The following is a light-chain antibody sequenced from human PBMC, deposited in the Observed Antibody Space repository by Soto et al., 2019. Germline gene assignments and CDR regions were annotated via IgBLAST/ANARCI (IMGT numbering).Light chain of an antibody. CDR1: QTISSY. Sequence: DIQMTQSPSSLSASVGDRVTITCRASQTISSYLNWYQQKPGKAPKLLIYDASSLESEVPSRFSGSGSGTEFTLIISNLQPDDFATYYCQQYNSYSWTFGQGTKVDIK. V-gene: IGKV1-5*01. J-gene: IGKJ1*01. CDR3: QQYNSYSWT. CDR2: DAS.